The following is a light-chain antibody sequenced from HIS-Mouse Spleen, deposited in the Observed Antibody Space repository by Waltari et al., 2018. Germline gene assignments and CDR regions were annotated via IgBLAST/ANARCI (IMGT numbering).Light chain of an antibody. J-gene: IGKJ4*01. CDR3: QHYNTYYT. Sequence: DIQMTQSPSTLSASVGDRVTITCRATQSISSWFTWHQQQPGTAPKLLIYKASSLGGGAPSRCSGGGSGTEFTITSSRLQADDFANYYCQHYNTYYTFGRGTKVEIK. CDR1: QSISSW. CDR2: KAS. V-gene: IGKV1-5*03.